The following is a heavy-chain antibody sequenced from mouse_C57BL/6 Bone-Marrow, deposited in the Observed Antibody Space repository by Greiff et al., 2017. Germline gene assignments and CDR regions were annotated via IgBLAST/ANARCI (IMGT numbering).Heavy chain of an antibody. CDR2: IDPSDSYT. J-gene: IGHJ4*01. V-gene: IGHV1-69*01. CDR3: ARDYGYEGGYAMDY. Sequence: QVQLQQPGAELVMPGASVKLSCKASGYTFTSYWMHWVKQRPGQGLEWIGEIDPSDSYTNYNQKFKGKSTLTVDKSSSTAYMQLSSLTSEDSAVYYCARDYGYEGGYAMDYWGQGTSVTASS. D-gene: IGHD2-2*01. CDR1: GYTFTSYW.